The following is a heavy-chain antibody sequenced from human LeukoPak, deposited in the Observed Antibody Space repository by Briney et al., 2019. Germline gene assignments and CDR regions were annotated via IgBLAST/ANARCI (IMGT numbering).Heavy chain of an antibody. CDR2: ISGTGGRT. CDR1: GFTFSSYA. Sequence: TGGSLRLSCAASGFTFSSYAMSWVRQAPGKGLEWVSAISGTGGRTYYADSVKGRFTISRDNSKNTLYLQMNSLRAEDTAVYYCARGVLGIIPIDYWGQGTLVTVSS. V-gene: IGHV3-23*01. CDR3: ARGVLGIIPIDY. D-gene: IGHD3-10*02. J-gene: IGHJ4*02.